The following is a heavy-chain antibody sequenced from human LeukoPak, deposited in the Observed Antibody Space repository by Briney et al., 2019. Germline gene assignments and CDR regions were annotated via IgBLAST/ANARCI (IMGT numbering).Heavy chain of an antibody. CDR1: GGSISSSTW. J-gene: IGHJ6*02. V-gene: IGHV4-4*02. CDR2: IYHSEST. CDR3: ARVTNQLPFSYGMDV. D-gene: IGHD2-2*01. Sequence: SETLSLTCAVSGGSISSSTWWTWVRQPPGKGLEWIGEIYHSESTNSNPSLKSRVTISVDKSKNQFSLNLSSVTAADTAVYYCARVTNQLPFSYGMDVWGQGTTVTVSS.